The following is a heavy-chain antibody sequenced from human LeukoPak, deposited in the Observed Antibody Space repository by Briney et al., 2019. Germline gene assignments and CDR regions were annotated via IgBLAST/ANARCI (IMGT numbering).Heavy chain of an antibody. J-gene: IGHJ6*03. CDR1: GFTFSSYG. D-gene: IGHD6-13*01. V-gene: IGHV3-30*02. CDR3: AKEAMAAAPYYYMDV. CDR2: IWYGGSNK. Sequence: GGSLRLSCAASGFTFSSYGMHWVRQAPGKGLEWEAVIWYGGSNKYYADSVKGRFTISRDNSKNTLYLQMNSLRAEDTAVYYCAKEAMAAAPYYYMDVWGKGTTVTVSS.